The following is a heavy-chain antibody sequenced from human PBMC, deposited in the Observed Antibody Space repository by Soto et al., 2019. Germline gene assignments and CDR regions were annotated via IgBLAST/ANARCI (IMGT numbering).Heavy chain of an antibody. Sequence: QVQLQQWGAGLLKPSETLSLTCAVYGGSFSGYYWSWIRQPPGKGLEWIGEINHSGSTNSNPSLKSRVTISVDTSKNQFSLKLSSVTAADTAVYYCARLGGYSGYDRPPPRYYGMDVWGQGTTVTVSS. CDR3: ARLGGYSGYDRPPPRYYGMDV. J-gene: IGHJ6*02. CDR2: INHSGST. CDR1: GGSFSGYY. D-gene: IGHD5-12*01. V-gene: IGHV4-34*01.